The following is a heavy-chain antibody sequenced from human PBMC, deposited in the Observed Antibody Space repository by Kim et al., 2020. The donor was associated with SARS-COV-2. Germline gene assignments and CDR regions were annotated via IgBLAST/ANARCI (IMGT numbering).Heavy chain of an antibody. Sequence: SETLSLTCIVSGGSINSSNYYWGWIRQPPGKGLEWIGSIYYSGSTYYNPSLKSRVTISVDTSKNQFSLKLSCVTAADTAVYYCAIRRQLVPGWFDPWGQGTLVTVSS. CDR2: IYYSGST. CDR3: AIRRQLVPGWFDP. V-gene: IGHV4-39*01. CDR1: GGSINSSNYY. J-gene: IGHJ5*02. D-gene: IGHD6-13*01.